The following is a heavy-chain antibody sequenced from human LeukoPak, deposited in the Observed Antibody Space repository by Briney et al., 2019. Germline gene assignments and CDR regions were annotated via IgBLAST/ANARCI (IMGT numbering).Heavy chain of an antibody. J-gene: IGHJ4*02. CDR2: INHSGST. CDR1: GGSFSGYY. CDR3: ASVGVPAARDY. D-gene: IGHD2-2*01. V-gene: IGHV4-34*01. Sequence: SETLSLTCAVYGGSFSGYYWSWIRQPPGKGLEWIGEINHSGSTNYNPSLKSRVTISVDTSKNQFSLKLSSVTAADTAVYYCASVGVPAARDYWGQGTLVTVSS.